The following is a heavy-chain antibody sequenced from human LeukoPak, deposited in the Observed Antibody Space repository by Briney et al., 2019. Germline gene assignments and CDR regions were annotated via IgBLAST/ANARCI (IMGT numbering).Heavy chain of an antibody. CDR2: INPNSGGT. CDR3: ARCFRVKSCSSSWFNY. Sequence: ASVKVSCKASGYTFTGYYMHWVRQAPGQGLEWMGRINPNSGGTNYAQKFQGRVTMTRDTSISTAYMELSRLRSDDTAVYYCARCFRVKSCSSSWFNYWGQGTLVTVSS. D-gene: IGHD6-13*01. CDR1: GYTFTGYY. V-gene: IGHV1-2*06. J-gene: IGHJ4*02.